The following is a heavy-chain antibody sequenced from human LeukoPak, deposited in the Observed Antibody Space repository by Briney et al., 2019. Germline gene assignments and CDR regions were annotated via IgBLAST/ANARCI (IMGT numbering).Heavy chain of an antibody. CDR3: VKRSRDGYNSPLDN. J-gene: IGHJ4*01. D-gene: IGHD5-24*01. V-gene: IGHV3-23*01. CDR1: GFTFSSYG. Sequence: GGSLRLSCAASGFTFSSYGMHWVRQAPGKGLEWVSQISGSGGETYYADSVQGRFTISRDNSENTLYLQMNSLRAEDTAVYYCVKRSRDGYNSPLDNWGQGTLVTVSS. CDR2: ISGSGGET.